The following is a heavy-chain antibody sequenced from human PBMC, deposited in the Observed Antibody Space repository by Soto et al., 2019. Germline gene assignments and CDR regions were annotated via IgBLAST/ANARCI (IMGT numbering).Heavy chain of an antibody. D-gene: IGHD4-17*01. J-gene: IGHJ4*02. V-gene: IGHV1-69*02. Sequence: QVQLVQSGAEVKKTWSSVKVSCKASGGTFSSYTISWVRQAPGQGLGWMGRIIPMFGIANYAQKFQGRVTITADKSTSTAYMELSSLRSEDTAVYYCARGYGDSHDYWGQGTLVTVSS. CDR2: IIPMFGIA. CDR3: ARGYGDSHDY. CDR1: GGTFSSYT.